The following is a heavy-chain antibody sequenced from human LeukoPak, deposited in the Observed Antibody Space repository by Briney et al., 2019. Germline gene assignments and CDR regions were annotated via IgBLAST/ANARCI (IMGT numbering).Heavy chain of an antibody. CDR2: IYTSGGT. Sequence: SETLSLTCTVSGGSISSGSYYWSWIRQPAGKGLEWIGRIYTSGGTNYNPSLKSRVTISVDTSKNQFSLKLSSVTAADTAVYYCARDGVVVPAAGYYYYYMDVWGKGTTVTVSS. V-gene: IGHV4-61*02. D-gene: IGHD2-2*01. J-gene: IGHJ6*03. CDR3: ARDGVVVPAAGYYYYYMDV. CDR1: GGSISSGSYY.